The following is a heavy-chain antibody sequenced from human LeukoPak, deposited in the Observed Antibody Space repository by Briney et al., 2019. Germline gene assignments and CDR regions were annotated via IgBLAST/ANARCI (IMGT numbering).Heavy chain of an antibody. CDR2: INPNSGGT. Sequence: ASVKVSCTASGYTFTGYYIHWVRQAPGQGLEWMGWINPNSGGTNYAQKFQGRATMTRDTSISTAYMELSRLRSDDTAVYYCARGDAPTYYSDRSGYSVGDYWGQGALVTVSS. CDR3: ARGDAPTYYSDRSGYSVGDY. D-gene: IGHD3-22*01. J-gene: IGHJ4*02. V-gene: IGHV1-2*02. CDR1: GYTFTGYY.